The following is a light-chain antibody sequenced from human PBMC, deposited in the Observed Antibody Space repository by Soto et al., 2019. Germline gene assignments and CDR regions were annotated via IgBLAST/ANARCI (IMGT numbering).Light chain of an antibody. CDR2: AAS. J-gene: IGKJ1*01. CDR1: QSISKS. V-gene: IGKV1-39*01. CDR3: QQSYGSPPWT. Sequence: DIQMTQSPSSLSASVGDRVTITCRASQSISKSLNWYQHRPGKAPRLLIYAASTLRGGVPSRFSGGGSRAHFTLIISSLQPEDFATSYCQQSYGSPPWTFGPGTRVEV.